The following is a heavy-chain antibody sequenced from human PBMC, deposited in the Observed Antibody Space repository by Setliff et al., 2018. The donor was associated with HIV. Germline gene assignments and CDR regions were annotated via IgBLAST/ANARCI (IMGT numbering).Heavy chain of an antibody. CDR3: ARGGGFWSGQLDY. J-gene: IGHJ4*02. CDR1: GGSFSDHY. Sequence: KPSETLSLTCAVYGGSFSDHYWSWIRQPPGKGLEWIGEINHSGISNFNPSLKSRVSIPIDTPRSQFSLKLSSVTAADTAVYYCARGGGFWSGQLDYWGQGTLVTVSS. D-gene: IGHD3-3*01. V-gene: IGHV4-34*01. CDR2: INHSGIS.